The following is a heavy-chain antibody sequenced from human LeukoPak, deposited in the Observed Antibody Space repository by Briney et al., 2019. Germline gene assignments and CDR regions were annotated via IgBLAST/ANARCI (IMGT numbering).Heavy chain of an antibody. V-gene: IGHV4-39*01. Sequence: SETLSLTCTVSGGSISSSSYYWGWIRQPPGKGLEWIGSIYYSGSTYYNPSLKSRVTISVDTSKNQFSLKLSSVTAADTAVYYCAGQLSQQQLPTFYYYYYGMDVWGQGTTVTVSS. J-gene: IGHJ6*02. CDR2: IYYSGST. D-gene: IGHD6-13*01. CDR3: AGQLSQQQLPTFYYYYYGMDV. CDR1: GGSISSSSYY.